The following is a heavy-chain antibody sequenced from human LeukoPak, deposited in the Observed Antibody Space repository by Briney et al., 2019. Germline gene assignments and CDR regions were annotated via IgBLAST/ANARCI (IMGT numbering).Heavy chain of an antibody. CDR1: GGSFSGYY. Sequence: PSETLPLTCAVYGGSFSGYYWSWIRQPPGKGLEWIGEINHSGSTNYNPSLKSRVTISVDTSKNQFSLKLSSVTAADTAVYYCARGRGARYCSSTSCYTGRNWFDPWGQGTLVTVSS. CDR2: INHSGST. D-gene: IGHD2-2*02. CDR3: ARGRGARYCSSTSCYTGRNWFDP. J-gene: IGHJ5*02. V-gene: IGHV4-34*01.